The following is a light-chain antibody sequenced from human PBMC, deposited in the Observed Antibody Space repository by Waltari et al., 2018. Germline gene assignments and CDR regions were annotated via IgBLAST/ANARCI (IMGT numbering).Light chain of an antibody. CDR3: MQGLQTPYT. V-gene: IGKV2-28*01. J-gene: IGKJ2*01. Sequence: DMVMTQSPLSLPVTPGEPASISCRSSQSLLHSNGYNYLDWYLQKPGQSPQLLISMGSNRASGVPDRFSGSGSGTDFTLKISRVEAEDVGLYYCMQGLQTPYTFGQGTKLEIK. CDR2: MGS. CDR1: QSLLHSNGYNY.